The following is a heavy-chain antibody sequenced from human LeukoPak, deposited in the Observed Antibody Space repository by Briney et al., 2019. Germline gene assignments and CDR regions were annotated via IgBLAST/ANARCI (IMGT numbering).Heavy chain of an antibody. CDR3: AKAYDSSGYYFRGDSESYGADY. D-gene: IGHD3-22*01. CDR2: ISYDGSNK. V-gene: IGHV3-30*18. Sequence: PGRSLRLSCAASGFTFSSYGMHWVRQAPGKGLEWVAVISYDGSNKYYADSVKGRFTISRDNSKNKLYLQMNSLRAEDTAVYYCAKAYDSSGYYFRGDSESYGADYWGQGALVTVSS. CDR1: GFTFSSYG. J-gene: IGHJ4*02.